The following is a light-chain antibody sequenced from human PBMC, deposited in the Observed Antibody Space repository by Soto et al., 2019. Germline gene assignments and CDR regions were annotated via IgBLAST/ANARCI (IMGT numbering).Light chain of an antibody. CDR1: QSISSW. J-gene: IGKJ1*01. Sequence: QSPTTLYASHGERVTITCRASQSISSWLAWYQQKPGKAPKLLIYDASSLESGVPSRFSGSGSGTEFTLTISSLQPDDFATYYCQQYNSYSWTFGQGTKVDI. CDR2: DAS. CDR3: QQYNSYSWT. V-gene: IGKV1-5*01.